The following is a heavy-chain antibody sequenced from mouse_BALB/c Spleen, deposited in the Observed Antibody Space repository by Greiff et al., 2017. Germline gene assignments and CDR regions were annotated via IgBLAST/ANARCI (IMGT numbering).Heavy chain of an antibody. CDR1: GYAFSSYW. Sequence: QVQLQQSGAELVRPGSSVKISCKASGYAFSSYWMNWVKQRPGQGLEWIGQIYPGDGDTNYNGKFKGKATLTADKSSSTAYVQLSSLTSEDSAVYFCAREGYGSSGAYWGQGTLVTVSA. CDR2: IYPGDGDT. J-gene: IGHJ3*01. V-gene: IGHV1-80*01. CDR3: AREGYGSSGAY. D-gene: IGHD1-1*01.